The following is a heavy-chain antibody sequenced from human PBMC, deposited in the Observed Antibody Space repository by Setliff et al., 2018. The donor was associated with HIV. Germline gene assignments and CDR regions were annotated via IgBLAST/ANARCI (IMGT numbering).Heavy chain of an antibody. CDR3: ASGHLKVGDAFHI. V-gene: IGHV3-30*01. Sequence: SCKASGFSSNAIYWVRQAPGKGLEWVTVISSDGGESHYADSVRGRFIISRDNSKSTVYLEMNSLTFDDTAMYYCASGHLKVGDAFHIWGQGTMVTVSS. CDR2: ISSDGGES. CDR1: GFSSNA. J-gene: IGHJ3*02. D-gene: IGHD1-26*01.